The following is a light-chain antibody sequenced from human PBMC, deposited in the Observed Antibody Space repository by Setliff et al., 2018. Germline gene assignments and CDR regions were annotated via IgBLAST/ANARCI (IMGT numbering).Light chain of an antibody. CDR2: DVS. V-gene: IGLV2-14*03. CDR3: SSFTTTKTLFV. Sequence: QSVLAQTASVSGSPGQSITISCTGTSSDVGAYNYVSWYQQHPGKAPKLLIYDVSNRPSGVSNRFSGPKSGNTASLTISGLQAEDEAEYYCSSFTTTKTLFVFGTGTKVTVL. J-gene: IGLJ1*01. CDR1: SSDVGAYNY.